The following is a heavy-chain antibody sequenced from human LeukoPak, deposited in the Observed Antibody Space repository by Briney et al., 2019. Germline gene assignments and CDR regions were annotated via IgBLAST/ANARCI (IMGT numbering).Heavy chain of an antibody. V-gene: IGHV4-39*01. CDR1: GGSISSSSYY. CDR3: ASISYYDILTGFDY. J-gene: IGHJ4*02. CDR2: IYYSGST. D-gene: IGHD3-9*01. Sequence: PSETLSLTCTVSGGSISSSSYYWGWIRQPPGEGLEWIGSIYYSGSTYYNPSLKSRVTISVDTSKNQFSLKLSSVTAADTAVYYCASISYYDILTGFDYWGQGTLVTVSS.